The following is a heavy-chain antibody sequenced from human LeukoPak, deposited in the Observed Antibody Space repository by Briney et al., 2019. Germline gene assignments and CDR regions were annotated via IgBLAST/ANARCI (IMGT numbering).Heavy chain of an antibody. V-gene: IGHV3-13*01. CDR1: GFIFSTYD. Sequence: PGGSLRLSCAASGFIFSTYDMQWVRQVPGKGLEWVSAIGTAADTYYRDSVKGRFTISRENDRNSLNLQMNNLRAGDTAVYFCVRGGAFWRGLKASVDWNIVLWGRGTLLIVS. CDR3: VRGGAFWRGLKASVDWNIVL. CDR2: IGTAADT. D-gene: IGHD3-3*01. J-gene: IGHJ2*01.